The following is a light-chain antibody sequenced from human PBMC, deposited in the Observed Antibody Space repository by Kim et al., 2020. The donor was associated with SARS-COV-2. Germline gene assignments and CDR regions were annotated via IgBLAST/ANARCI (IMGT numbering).Light chain of an antibody. V-gene: IGKV1D-16*01. CDR1: QGISSW. Sequence: DIQMTQSPSSLSASIGDRVTITCRASQGISSWLVWYQQKPEKAPKCLIYAASSLQSGVPSRFSGSGSGTDFTLTISSLQPEDFATYYCQQYDSYPRTFGRGTKVDIK. CDR2: AAS. CDR3: QQYDSYPRT. J-gene: IGKJ1*01.